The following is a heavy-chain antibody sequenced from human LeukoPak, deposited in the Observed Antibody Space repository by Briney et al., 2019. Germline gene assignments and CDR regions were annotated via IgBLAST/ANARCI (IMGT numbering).Heavy chain of an antibody. D-gene: IGHD1-26*01. CDR1: GFTFSSHD. CDR2: ISPSADIT. V-gene: IGHV3-23*01. CDR3: VRQMVGASFDY. Sequence: GGTLRLSCAASGFTFSSHDMNWVRQAPGKGLEWISGISPSADITYYADSVKGRFTISRDNSENTVYLQMNSLRAEDTAIYYCVRQMVGASFDYWGQGTLVTVSS. J-gene: IGHJ4*02.